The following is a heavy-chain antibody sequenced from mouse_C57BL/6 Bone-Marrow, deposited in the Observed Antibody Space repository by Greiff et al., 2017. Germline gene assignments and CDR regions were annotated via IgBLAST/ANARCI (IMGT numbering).Heavy chain of an antibody. J-gene: IGHJ3*01. CDR3: ARSYYYGSSPAWFAY. CDR1: GFTFSDYG. Sequence: EVKLVESGGGLVQPGGSLKLSCAASGFTFSDYGMAWVRQAPRKGPEWVAFISNLAYSIYYADTVTGRFTISSENAKNTLYLEMSSLRSEDTAMYYCARSYYYGSSPAWFAYWGQGTLVTVSA. D-gene: IGHD1-1*01. CDR2: ISNLAYSI. V-gene: IGHV5-15*01.